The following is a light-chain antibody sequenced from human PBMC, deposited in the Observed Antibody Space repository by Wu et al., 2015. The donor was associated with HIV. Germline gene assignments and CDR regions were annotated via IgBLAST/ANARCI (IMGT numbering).Light chain of an antibody. V-gene: IGKV3-20*01. CDR1: QSVTYNY. CDR3: QQYGDSPLT. Sequence: VVLTQSPRTLSLSPGETATLSCKASQSVTYNYLAWYLQGPGQPPRLLIYGASNRATDISDRLSGSGSGSSFTLTITTVEPDDFGVYYCQQYGDSPLTFGQGTQLE. CDR2: GAS. J-gene: IGKJ2*01.